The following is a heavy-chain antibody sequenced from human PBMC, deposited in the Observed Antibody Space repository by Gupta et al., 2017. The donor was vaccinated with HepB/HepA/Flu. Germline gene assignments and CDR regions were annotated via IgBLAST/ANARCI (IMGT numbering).Heavy chain of an antibody. D-gene: IGHD3-16*02. CDR3: ARALTRHGPPLRGSYRYPDAFDI. CDR1: GGSISSRSYY. V-gene: IGHV4-39*01. Sequence: QLQLQESGPGLVKPSETLSLTCTVYGGSISSRSYYWGWIPQPPGKGLEWIGSIYYSGSTYYNPSLKSRVTISVDTSKNQFSLKLSSVTAADTAVYYCARALTRHGPPLRGSYRYPDAFDIWGQGTMVTVSS. J-gene: IGHJ3*02. CDR2: IYYSGST.